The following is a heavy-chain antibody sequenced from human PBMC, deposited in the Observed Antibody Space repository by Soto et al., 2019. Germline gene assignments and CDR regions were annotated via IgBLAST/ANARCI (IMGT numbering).Heavy chain of an antibody. CDR2: INHSGST. J-gene: IGHJ5*02. D-gene: IGHD2-2*01. V-gene: IGHV4-34*01. CDR1: GGSFSGYY. Sequence: QVQLQQWGAGLLKPSETLSLTCAVYGGSFSGYYWSWIRQPPGKGLEWIGEINHSGSTNYHPSLKIRVTISVDTAKNQFSLKLSSVTAADTAVYYCARAGYCSSTSCPNYNWFDPWGQGTLVTVSS. CDR3: ARAGYCSSTSCPNYNWFDP.